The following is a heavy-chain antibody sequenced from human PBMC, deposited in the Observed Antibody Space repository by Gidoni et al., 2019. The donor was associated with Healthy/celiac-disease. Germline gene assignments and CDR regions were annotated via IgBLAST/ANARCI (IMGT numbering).Heavy chain of an antibody. Sequence: EVQLVESGGGLVQPGRSLRLSCAASGFTFDDYAMHWVRQAPGKGLEWVSGISWNSGSIGYADSVKGRFTISRDNAKNSLYLQMNSLRAEDTALYYCAKDMDSILGYFDYWGQGTLVTVSS. CDR2: ISWNSGSI. V-gene: IGHV3-9*01. CDR3: AKDMDSILGYFDY. D-gene: IGHD3-22*01. J-gene: IGHJ4*02. CDR1: GFTFDDYA.